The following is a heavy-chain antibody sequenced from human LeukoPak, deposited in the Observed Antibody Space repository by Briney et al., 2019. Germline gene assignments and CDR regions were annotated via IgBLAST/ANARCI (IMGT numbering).Heavy chain of an antibody. J-gene: IGHJ3*01. CDR1: GFTFSTYA. CDR3: ARDHRPLNYYDTSGGLDV. V-gene: IGHV3-30*14. D-gene: IGHD3-22*01. Sequence: GGSLRLSCAASGFTFSTYAMHWVRQAPGKGLEWVAVISYDGGNKFYADSVKGRFTISRDNSKNTLYLQMNSLRAEDTAVYYCARDHRPLNYYDTSGGLDVWGQGTMVTVSS. CDR2: ISYDGGNK.